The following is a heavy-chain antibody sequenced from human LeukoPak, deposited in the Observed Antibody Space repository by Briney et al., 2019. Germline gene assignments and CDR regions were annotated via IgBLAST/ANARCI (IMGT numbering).Heavy chain of an antibody. J-gene: IGHJ5*02. CDR3: ARHGRDSSGWLYGFDP. CDR2: IYPGDSDT. D-gene: IGHD6-19*01. V-gene: IGHV5-51*01. CDR1: GYSFTSYW. Sequence: GESLKISCKGSGYSFTSYWIGWVRQMPGKGLEWMGIIYPGDSDTRYSPSFQGQVTISADKSISTAYLQWSSLKASDTAMYYCARHGRDSSGWLYGFDPWGQGTLVTVSS.